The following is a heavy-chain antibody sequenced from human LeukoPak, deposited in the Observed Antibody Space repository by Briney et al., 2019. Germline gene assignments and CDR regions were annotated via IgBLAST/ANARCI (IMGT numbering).Heavy chain of an antibody. Sequence: GGSLRLSCAASGFTFSSYDMHWVRHATGKGLEWVSAIGTAGDTYYPGSVKGRFTISRENAKNSLYLQMNSLRAGDTAVYYCARGGVAPYYGMDVWGQGTTVTVSS. V-gene: IGHV3-13*01. CDR1: GFTFSSYD. D-gene: IGHD2-15*01. CDR2: IGTAGDT. J-gene: IGHJ6*02. CDR3: ARGGVAPYYGMDV.